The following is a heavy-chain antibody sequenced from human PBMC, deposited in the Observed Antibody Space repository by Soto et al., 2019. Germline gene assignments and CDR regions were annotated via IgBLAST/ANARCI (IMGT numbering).Heavy chain of an antibody. V-gene: IGHV3-23*01. CDR2: ISGGGDAP. CDR1: GFTFINYA. Sequence: EVQLLESGGGLVQPGGSLRLSCAGSGFTFINYAMNWVRQAPGKGLEWVSTISGGGDAPFFADSVRGRFTISRDNSKNTVTRQMNNLGVDDTAVYFCARKVPGSTSRPDYWYFDLWGRGTRVTVSS. J-gene: IGHJ2*01. CDR3: ARKVPGSTSRPDYWYFDL. D-gene: IGHD3-10*01.